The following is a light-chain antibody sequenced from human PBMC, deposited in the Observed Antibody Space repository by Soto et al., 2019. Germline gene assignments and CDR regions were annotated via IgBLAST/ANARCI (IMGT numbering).Light chain of an antibody. V-gene: IGLV2-14*01. CDR3: SSSTNTNTLVI. J-gene: IGLJ2*01. CDR2: EGT. CDR1: NSDIGRYKF. Sequence: QSALTQPASVSGSPGQSITISCTGTNSDIGRYKFVSWFQQHPGKAPKLMTFEGTNRPSGVSNRFSGSKSGNTASLTISGLQAEDEAIYFCSSSTNTNTLVIFGGGTKLTVL.